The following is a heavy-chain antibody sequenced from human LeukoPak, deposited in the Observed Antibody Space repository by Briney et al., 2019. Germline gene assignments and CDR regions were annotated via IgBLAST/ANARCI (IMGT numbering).Heavy chain of an antibody. CDR2: IYSSGNT. J-gene: IGHJ3*01. D-gene: IGHD4-23*01. CDR1: GGSISNYF. CDR3: ARSDYGGSSAAFGV. V-gene: IGHV4-59*01. Sequence: SQTLSLTCTVSGGSISNYFWNWVRRPPGKGLEWIGYIYSSGNTYYSPSLESRLTISLDTSKNQFSLQLSSVTAADTAVYYCARSDYGGSSAAFGVWGQGTMVTVSS.